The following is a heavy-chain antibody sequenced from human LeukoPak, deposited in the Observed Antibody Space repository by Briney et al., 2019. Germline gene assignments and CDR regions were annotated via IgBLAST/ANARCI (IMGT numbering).Heavy chain of an antibody. CDR3: AKDKGSSGSKGERYWYFDL. V-gene: IGHV3-23*01. CDR2: ISGSGGST. CDR1: GFTFSDYF. J-gene: IGHJ2*01. Sequence: PGGSLRLSRAASGFTFSDYFMTWIRQAPGKGLEWVSAISGSGGSTYYADSVKGRFTISRDNSKNTLYLQMNSLRAEDTAVYYCAKDKGSSGSKGERYWYFDLWGRGTLVTVSS. D-gene: IGHD3-22*01.